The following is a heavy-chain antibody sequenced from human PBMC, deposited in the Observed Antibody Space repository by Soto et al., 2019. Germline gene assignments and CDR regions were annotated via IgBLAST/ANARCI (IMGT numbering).Heavy chain of an antibody. CDR1: GFTFSSND. V-gene: IGHV3-53*01. Sequence: EVQLVESGGGLIQPGGSLRLSCEASGFTFSSNDMNWVRQAPGKGLEWVSLIWTSGSPAYADSVKGRFTISRDNSKSALYLHMSSLRAEDTAVYYCATRPLLRGAPWGQGTMVTVSS. D-gene: IGHD3-16*01. J-gene: IGHJ3*01. CDR2: IWTSGSP. CDR3: ATRPLLRGAP.